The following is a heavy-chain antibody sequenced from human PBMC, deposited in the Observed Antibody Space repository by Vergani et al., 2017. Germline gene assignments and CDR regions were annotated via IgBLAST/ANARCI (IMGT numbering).Heavy chain of an antibody. CDR1: GGSISSSSYY. Sequence: QLQLQESGPGLVKPSETLSLTCTVSGGSISSSSYYWGWIRQPPGKGLEWIGSIYYSGSTYYNPSLKSRVTISVDTSKNQFSLKLSSVTAADTAVYYCARREMATIRTFDYWGQGTLVTVSS. CDR2: IYYSGST. J-gene: IGHJ4*02. V-gene: IGHV4-39*07. CDR3: ARREMATIRTFDY. D-gene: IGHD5-24*01.